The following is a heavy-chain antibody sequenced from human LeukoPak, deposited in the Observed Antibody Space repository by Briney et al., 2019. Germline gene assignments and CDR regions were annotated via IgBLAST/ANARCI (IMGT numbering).Heavy chain of an antibody. CDR2: IYYSGST. J-gene: IGHJ5*02. CDR1: GVSISSGDYY. Sequence: SETLSLTCTVSGVSISSGDYYWSWIRQPPGKGLEWIGYIYYSGSTYYNPSLKSRVTISVDTSKNQFSLKLSSVTAADTAVYYCARDWAEQYNWSDPWGQGTLVTVSS. CDR3: ARDWAEQYNWSDP. D-gene: IGHD6-19*01. V-gene: IGHV4-30-4*01.